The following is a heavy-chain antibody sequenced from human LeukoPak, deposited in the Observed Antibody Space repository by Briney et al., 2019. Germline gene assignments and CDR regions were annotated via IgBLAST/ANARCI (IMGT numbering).Heavy chain of an antibody. CDR1: GYTFTSYD. CDR3: ARSYYDFWSGSYYYMDV. D-gene: IGHD3-3*01. V-gene: IGHV1-8*03. CDR2: MNPNSGNT. J-gene: IGHJ6*03. Sequence: GASVKVSCKASGYTFTSYDINWVRQATGQGLEWMGWMNPNSGNTGYAQKSQGRVTITRNTSISTAYMELSSLRSEDTAVYYCARSYYDFWSGSYYYMDVWGKGTTVTVSS.